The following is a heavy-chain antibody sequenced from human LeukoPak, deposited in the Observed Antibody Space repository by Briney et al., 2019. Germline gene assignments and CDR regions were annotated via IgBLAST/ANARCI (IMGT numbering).Heavy chain of an antibody. Sequence: PSETLSLTCAVYGGSFSGYYWSWIRQPPGKGLEWIGETNHSGSTNYNPSLKSRVTISVDTSKNQFSLKLSSVTAADTAVYYCAREGVWGSYRFFDYWGQGTLVTVSS. CDR3: AREGVWGSYRFFDY. CDR1: GGSFSGYY. V-gene: IGHV4-34*01. D-gene: IGHD3-16*02. CDR2: TNHSGST. J-gene: IGHJ4*02.